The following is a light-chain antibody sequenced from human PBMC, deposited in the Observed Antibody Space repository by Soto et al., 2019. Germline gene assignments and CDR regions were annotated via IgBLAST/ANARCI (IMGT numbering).Light chain of an antibody. V-gene: IGLV2-23*02. J-gene: IGLJ2*01. CDR2: EVS. Sequence: QSALTQPASVSGSPGQSITISCTGTSSDIGSYNLVSWYQQHPGKVPKLMIYEVSKRPIGVSNRFSGSKSGNTASLTISGLQAEDEADYYCCSYAGSSTFAVFGGGTKVTVL. CDR3: CSYAGSSTFAV. CDR1: SSDIGSYNL.